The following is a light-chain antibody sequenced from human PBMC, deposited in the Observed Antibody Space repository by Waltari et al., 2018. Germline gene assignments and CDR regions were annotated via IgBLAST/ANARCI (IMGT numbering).Light chain of an antibody. J-gene: IGKJ3*01. CDR2: GAS. CDR3: QQYGSSLFT. CDR1: QSVSSSY. Sequence: EIVLTQSPGTLSLSPGERATLSCRASQSVSSSYLAWYQQKPGQAPRLLIYGASGRATSIPDRFSGSGSGTDFTLTISRLEPEDFAVYYCQQYGSSLFTFGPGTKVDIK. V-gene: IGKV3-20*01.